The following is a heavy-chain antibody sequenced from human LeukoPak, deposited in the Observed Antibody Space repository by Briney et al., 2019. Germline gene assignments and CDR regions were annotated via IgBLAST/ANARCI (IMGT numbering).Heavy chain of an antibody. D-gene: IGHD6-6*01. CDR1: GYSLTGYW. Sequence: GESLKISCKGSGYSLTGYWIGWVRQMPGKGLEWMGIIYPGDSDTRYSPSFQGQVTISADKSISTAYLQRSSLKASDTAMYYCARRDSSSAVGYWGQGTLVTVSS. V-gene: IGHV5-51*01. CDR2: IYPGDSDT. CDR3: ARRDSSSAVGY. J-gene: IGHJ4*02.